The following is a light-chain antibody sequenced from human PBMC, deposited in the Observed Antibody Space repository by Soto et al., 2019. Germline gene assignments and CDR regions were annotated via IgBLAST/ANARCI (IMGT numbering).Light chain of an antibody. V-gene: IGKV1-5*01. CDR1: QNINTW. J-gene: IGKJ3*01. CDR2: DVS. CDR3: QQYDGY. Sequence: QMTQSPSTLSASVGDRVTITCRASQNINTWVAWYQQNPGTAPRLLIYDVSTLQSGVPSRFSGSGSGTEFTLTITSLQPDDSAIYYCQQYDGYFGPGTKV.